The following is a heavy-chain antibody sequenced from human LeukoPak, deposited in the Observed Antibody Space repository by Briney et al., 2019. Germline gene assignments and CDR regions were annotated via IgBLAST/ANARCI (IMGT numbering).Heavy chain of an antibody. Sequence: SVKVSCKASGGTFGTYGLTWVRQAPGQGLEWMGGFNPIFEKANYAQKLQGRVTITTDASTRTVYTELTSLRSEDTAVYYCARDFGSGVFDPWGQGTLVTVSS. V-gene: IGHV1-69*05. D-gene: IGHD3-10*01. CDR3: ARDFGSGVFDP. CDR2: FNPIFEKA. J-gene: IGHJ5*02. CDR1: GGTFGTYG.